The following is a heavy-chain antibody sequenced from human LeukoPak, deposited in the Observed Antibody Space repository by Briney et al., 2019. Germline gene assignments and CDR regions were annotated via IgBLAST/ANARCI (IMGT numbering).Heavy chain of an antibody. D-gene: IGHD1-14*01. V-gene: IGHV1-2*02. CDR2: INPNSGGT. Sequence: ASVKVSCKASGFTFTNYDINWVRQATGQGLEWMGWINPNSGGTKYAEKFQDRVTMTRDTSISTAYMELSSLRSDDTAVYYCARVGTQGTGGWPDFRYWGQGTLVSVSS. CDR3: ARVGTQGTGGWPDFRY. J-gene: IGHJ4*02. CDR1: GFTFTNYD.